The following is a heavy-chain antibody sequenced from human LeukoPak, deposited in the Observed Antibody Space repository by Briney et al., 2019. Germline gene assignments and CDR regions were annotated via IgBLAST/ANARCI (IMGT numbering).Heavy chain of an antibody. CDR1: GFTFSSYA. V-gene: IGHV3-30*04. Sequence: GRSLRLSCAASGFTFSSYAMHWVRQAPGKGLEWVAVISYDGSNKYYADSAKGRFTISRDNSKNTLYLQMNSLRAEDTAVYYCARDSGGCSSTSCYRGDWFDPWGQGTLVTVSS. CDR2: ISYDGSNK. D-gene: IGHD2-2*02. CDR3: ARDSGGCSSTSCYRGDWFDP. J-gene: IGHJ5*02.